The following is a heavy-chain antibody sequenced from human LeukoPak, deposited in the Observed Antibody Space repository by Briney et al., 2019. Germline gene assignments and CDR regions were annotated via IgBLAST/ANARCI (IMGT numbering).Heavy chain of an antibody. J-gene: IGHJ3*02. Sequence: GGSLRLSCAASGFTFSSYGMHWVRQAPGKGLGWVAVIWYDGSNKYYADSVKGRFTISRDNSKNTLYLQMNSLRAEDTAVYYCARDTAVVVSVSDAFDIWGQGTMVTVSS. CDR3: ARDTAVVVSVSDAFDI. D-gene: IGHD2-21*01. CDR1: GFTFSSYG. CDR2: IWYDGSNK. V-gene: IGHV3-33*01.